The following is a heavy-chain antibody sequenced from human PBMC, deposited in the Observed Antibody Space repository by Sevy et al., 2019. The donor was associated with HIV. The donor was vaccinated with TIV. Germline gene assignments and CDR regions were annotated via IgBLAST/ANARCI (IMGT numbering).Heavy chain of an antibody. D-gene: IGHD3-22*01. CDR3: AREDYYDASGGWVDP. J-gene: IGHJ5*02. Sequence: ASVKVSCKASGYTFIDYYIHWVRQAPGQALEWMGRINPNSGATNYAQKFQDRVTMTRDTSIGTSNMELSRLRSDDTAVYYCAREDYYDASGGWVDPWGQGTLVTVSS. V-gene: IGHV1-2*06. CDR2: INPNSGAT. CDR1: GYTFIDYY.